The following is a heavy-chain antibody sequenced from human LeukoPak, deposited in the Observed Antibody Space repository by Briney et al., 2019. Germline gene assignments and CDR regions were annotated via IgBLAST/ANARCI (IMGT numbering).Heavy chain of an antibody. J-gene: IGHJ1*01. CDR3: AKESGIRSYGAYFPH. Sequence: PGGSLRLSCAASEFTFNNHDMHWVRQAPGKGLEWVAVISYDASTKYYADSVKGRFTISRDNSKSTLYLQMNSLRAEDTAVYYCAKESGIRSYGAYFPHWGQGTLVTVSS. CDR1: EFTFNNHD. CDR2: ISYDASTK. V-gene: IGHV3-30*18. D-gene: IGHD4-17*01.